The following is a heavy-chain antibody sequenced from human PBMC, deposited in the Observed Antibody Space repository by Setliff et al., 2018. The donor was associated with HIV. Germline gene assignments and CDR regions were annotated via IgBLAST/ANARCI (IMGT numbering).Heavy chain of an antibody. CDR1: GYTFTSYV. CDR2: INTVNGNR. V-gene: IGHV1-3*03. CDR3: ARGSLLAGRLYYYMDA. J-gene: IGHJ6*03. Sequence: ASVKVSCKASGYTFTSYVMHWVRQAPGQRLEWIGWINTVNGNRKYSQEFQGRITISADESTRTSYMELSSLRPEDTAVFYCARGSLLAGRLYYYMDAWGKGTTVTVSS.